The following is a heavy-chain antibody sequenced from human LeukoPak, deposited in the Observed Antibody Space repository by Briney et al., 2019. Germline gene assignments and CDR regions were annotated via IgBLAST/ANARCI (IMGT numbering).Heavy chain of an antibody. D-gene: IGHD3-22*01. V-gene: IGHV1-2*06. CDR3: ASLGAYYYDSSGYYYADFDY. CDR1: GYTFTGYY. J-gene: IGHJ4*02. Sequence: GASVKVSCKASGYTFTGYYMHWLRQAPGQGLEWMGRINPNSGGTNYAQKFQGRVTMTRDTSISTAYMELSRLRSDDTAVYYCASLGAYYYDSSGYYYADFDYWGQGTLVTVSS. CDR2: INPNSGGT.